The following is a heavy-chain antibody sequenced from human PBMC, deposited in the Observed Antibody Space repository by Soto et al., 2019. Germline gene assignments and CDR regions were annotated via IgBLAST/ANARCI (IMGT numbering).Heavy chain of an antibody. CDR1: GYSFTSYW. CDR3: ARIMVATRDY. Sequence: VESLKISCKGSGYSFTSYWISWVRQMPGKGLEWMGRIDPSDSYTNYSPSFQGHVTISADKSISTAYLQWSSLKASDTAMYYCARIMVATRDYWGQGTLVTVSS. V-gene: IGHV5-10-1*01. D-gene: IGHD5-12*01. CDR2: IDPSDSYT. J-gene: IGHJ4*02.